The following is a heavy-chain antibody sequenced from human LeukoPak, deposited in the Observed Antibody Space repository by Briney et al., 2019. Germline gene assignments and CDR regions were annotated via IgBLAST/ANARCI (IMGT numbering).Heavy chain of an antibody. J-gene: IGHJ4*02. CDR3: AKRSAYGGDGNYFDY. CDR1: GFTFSSYG. CDR2: ISGRDSNT. V-gene: IGHV3-23*01. D-gene: IGHD4-23*01. Sequence: PGGSLRLSCAASGFTFSSYGMSWVRQAPGKGLEWVSTISGRDSNTYYADSVKGRFTISRDNSKNTLYLHWNSLRAEDTAVYYCAKRSAYGGDGNYFDYWGQGTPVTVSS.